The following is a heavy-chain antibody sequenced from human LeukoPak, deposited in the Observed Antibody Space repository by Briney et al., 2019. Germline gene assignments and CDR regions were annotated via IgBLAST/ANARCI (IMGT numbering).Heavy chain of an antibody. D-gene: IGHD1-14*01. CDR1: GFTFSNYN. CDR3: ARDETNGFDS. J-gene: IGHJ5*01. CDR2: INSRSTYI. V-gene: IGHV3-21*01. Sequence: GGSLRLSCGASGFTFSNYNMNCVRQAPGEGLEWVSSINSRSTYILYADSVMGRFTISRDNAKNSLFLQMNSLRAEDTAVYYCARDETNGFDSWGQGTLVTVSS.